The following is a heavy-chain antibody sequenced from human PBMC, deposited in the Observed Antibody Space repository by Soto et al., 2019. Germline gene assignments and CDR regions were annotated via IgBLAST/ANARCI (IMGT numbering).Heavy chain of an antibody. V-gene: IGHV1-18*01. CDR1: GYTFITYG. D-gene: IGHD6-6*01. CDR3: ARDRPTSSIRARDYYSAMDV. CDR2: ISSYNGNT. Sequence: QVQLVQSGAEVKKPGASVKVSCKASGYTFITYGISWVRQAPGQGLEWMGWISSYNGNTNYAQKLQGRGTMTTDTSTTTAYMELRSLRSDDTAVYYCARDRPTSSIRARDYYSAMDVWGQGTTVTVSS. J-gene: IGHJ6*02.